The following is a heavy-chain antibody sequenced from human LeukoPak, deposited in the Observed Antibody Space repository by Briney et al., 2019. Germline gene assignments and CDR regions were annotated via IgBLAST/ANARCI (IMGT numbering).Heavy chain of an antibody. CDR3: ARAGDYGSGSFRWRHFDY. CDR1: GFTFRNYA. CDR2: ISYDGSNK. V-gene: IGHV3-30-3*01. Sequence: PGGSLRLSCAASGFTFRNYALHWVRQAPGKGLEWVALISYDGSNKYYADSVKGRFTISRDNSKNTLYQQMNSLRTEDTAVYYCARAGDYGSGSFRWRHFDYWGQGTLVTVSS. J-gene: IGHJ4*02. D-gene: IGHD3-10*01.